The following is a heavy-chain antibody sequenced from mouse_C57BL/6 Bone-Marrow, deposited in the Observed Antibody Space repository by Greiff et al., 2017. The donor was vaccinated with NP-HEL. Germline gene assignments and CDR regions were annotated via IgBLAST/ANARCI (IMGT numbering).Heavy chain of an antibody. J-gene: IGHJ3*01. Sequence: EVQGVESGGGLVKPGGSLKLSCAASGFTFSDYGMHWVRQAPEKGLEWVAYISSGSSTIYYADTVKGRFTISRDNAKNTLFLQMTSLRSEDTAMYYCARDSSGYLAYWGQGTLVTVSA. CDR1: GFTFSDYG. CDR2: ISSGSSTI. D-gene: IGHD3-2*02. V-gene: IGHV5-17*01. CDR3: ARDSSGYLAY.